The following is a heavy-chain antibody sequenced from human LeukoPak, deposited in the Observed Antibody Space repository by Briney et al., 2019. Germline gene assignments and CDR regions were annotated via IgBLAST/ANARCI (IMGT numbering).Heavy chain of an antibody. CDR1: EYTFTSYY. CDR3: ARERFAAAGIRAGWFDP. V-gene: IGHV1-46*01. Sequence: ASVKVSCKASEYTFTSYYMHWVRQAPGQGLEWMGIINPSGGSTSYAQKFQGRVTMTRDTSTSTVYVELSSLRSEDTAVYYCARERFAAAGIRAGWFDPWGQGTLVTVSS. CDR2: INPSGGST. J-gene: IGHJ5*02. D-gene: IGHD6-13*01.